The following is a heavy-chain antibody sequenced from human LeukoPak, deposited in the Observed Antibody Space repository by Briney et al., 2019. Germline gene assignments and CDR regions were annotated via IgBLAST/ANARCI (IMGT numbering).Heavy chain of an antibody. CDR3: ARGDCSSTSCYLSPDV. V-gene: IGHV1-69*05. Sequence: SVKVSCKASGGTFSSYAISWVRQAPGQGLEWMGGIIPIFGTANYAQKFQGRVTITTDESTSTAYMELSSLRSEDTAVYYCARGDCSSTSCYLSPDVWGKGTTVTVSS. D-gene: IGHD2-2*01. J-gene: IGHJ6*04. CDR1: GGTFSSYA. CDR2: IIPIFGTA.